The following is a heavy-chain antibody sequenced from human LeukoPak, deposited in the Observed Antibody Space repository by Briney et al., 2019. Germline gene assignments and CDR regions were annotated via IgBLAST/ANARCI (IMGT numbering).Heavy chain of an antibody. D-gene: IGHD2-15*01. CDR3: ARDLEGYCSGGSCRDY. V-gene: IGHV4-4*02. CDR1: GGSISSSNW. J-gene: IGHJ4*02. Sequence: SETLSLTCAVSGGSISSSNWWGWVRQPPGKGLEWIGEIYHSGSTNYNPSLKSRVTISVDKSKNQFSLKLSSVTAADTAVYYCARDLEGYCSGGSCRDYWGQGTLVTVSS. CDR2: IYHSGST.